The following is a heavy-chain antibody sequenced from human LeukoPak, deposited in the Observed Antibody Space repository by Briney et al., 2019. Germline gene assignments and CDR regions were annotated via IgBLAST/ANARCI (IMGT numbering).Heavy chain of an antibody. Sequence: ASVKVSCKVSGYTLTELSMHWVRQAPGQGLEWMGIINPSGGSTSYAQKFQGRVTMTRDTSTSTVYMELSSLRSEDTAVYYCARGNGFGSSSQDPDAFDIWGQGTMVTVSS. CDR1: GYTLTELS. J-gene: IGHJ3*02. CDR3: ARGNGFGSSSQDPDAFDI. CDR2: INPSGGST. D-gene: IGHD6-6*01. V-gene: IGHV1-46*01.